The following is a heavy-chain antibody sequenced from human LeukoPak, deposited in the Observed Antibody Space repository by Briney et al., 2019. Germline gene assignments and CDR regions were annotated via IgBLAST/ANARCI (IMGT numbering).Heavy chain of an antibody. D-gene: IGHD3-10*01. V-gene: IGHV5-51*01. CDR3: ARLPYGSGSYYYYGMDV. CDR2: IYPGDSDT. J-gene: IGHJ6*02. CDR1: GYSFTSYW. Sequence: KSGESLKISCKGSGYSFTSYWIGWVRQMPGKGLEWMGIIYPGDSDTRYSPSFQGQVTISADKSISTAYLQWSSLKASDTAMYYCARLPYGSGSYYYYGMDVWGQGTMVTVSS.